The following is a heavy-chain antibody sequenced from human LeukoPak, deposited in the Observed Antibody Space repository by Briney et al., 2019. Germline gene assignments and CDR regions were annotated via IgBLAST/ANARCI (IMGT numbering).Heavy chain of an antibody. J-gene: IGHJ4*02. CDR3: ARHGGSLGYFDN. D-gene: IGHD1-26*01. CDR1: SGSISTFY. CDR2: VYQSGTT. Sequence: PSETLSLTCTVSSGSISTFYWSWIRQPPGKGLEWIGYVYQSGTTSYNPSLMRRVTISADTSKNQFSLRVTSVTAADTAVYYCARHGGSLGYFDNWGQGTLVTVSS. V-gene: IGHV4-59*08.